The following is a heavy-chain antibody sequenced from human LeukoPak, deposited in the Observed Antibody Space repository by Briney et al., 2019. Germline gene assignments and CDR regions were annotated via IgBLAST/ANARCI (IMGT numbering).Heavy chain of an antibody. CDR2: IYPCDSDT. Sequence: GGSLKISCKGSGYSFTSYWIGWVRQMPGKGLEWIGIIYPCDSDTRYSPSFQGQVTISADKSLSTAYLQWSSLKASDTAMYYCARGSGSYHTAYMNWGQGSPVTVSS. CDR1: GYSFTSYW. V-gene: IGHV5-51*01. J-gene: IGHJ4*02. D-gene: IGHD1-26*01. CDR3: ARGSGSYHTAYMN.